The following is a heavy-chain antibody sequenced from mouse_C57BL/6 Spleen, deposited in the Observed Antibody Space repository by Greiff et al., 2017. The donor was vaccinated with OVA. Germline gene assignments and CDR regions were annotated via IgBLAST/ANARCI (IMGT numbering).Heavy chain of an antibody. D-gene: IGHD2-10*02. J-gene: IGHJ3*01. Sequence: EVQLQQSGPELVKPGASVKISCKASGYTFTDYYMNWVKQSHGKSLEWIGDINPNNGGTSYNQKFKGKATLTVDKSSSTAYMELRSLTSEDSAVYYCARSYGNYVHFAYWGQGTLVTVSA. CDR2: INPNNGGT. V-gene: IGHV1-26*01. CDR1: GYTFTDYY. CDR3: ARSYGNYVHFAY.